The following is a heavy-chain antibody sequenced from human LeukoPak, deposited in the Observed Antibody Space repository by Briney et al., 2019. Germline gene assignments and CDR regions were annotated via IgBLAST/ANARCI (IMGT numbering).Heavy chain of an antibody. CDR3: AKDSNRGDFDY. Sequence: GGSLRLSCAASGFTFSSYGMHWVRQAPGKGLEWVAVISYDGSNKYYADSVKGRFTISRDNSKNTLYLQMNSLRAEDTALYYCAKDSNRGDFDYWGQGTLVTVSS. CDR2: ISYDGSNK. D-gene: IGHD7-27*01. CDR1: GFTFSSYG. V-gene: IGHV3-30*18. J-gene: IGHJ4*02.